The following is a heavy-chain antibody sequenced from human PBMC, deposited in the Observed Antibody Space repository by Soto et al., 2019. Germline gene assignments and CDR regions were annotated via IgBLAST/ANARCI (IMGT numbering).Heavy chain of an antibody. D-gene: IGHD3-22*01. V-gene: IGHV3-30*18. CDR2: ISYDGSNK. Sequence: QVQLVESGGGVVQPGRSLRLSCAASGFTFSNYGMHWVRQAPGKGLEWVAVISYDGSNKYYADSVRGRLTISRDNSKNTLYLQMNSLRPEDTAVYYCAKGGYYYDSSGYYGVAAYWGQGTLVTVSS. J-gene: IGHJ4*02. CDR1: GFTFSNYG. CDR3: AKGGYYYDSSGYYGVAAY.